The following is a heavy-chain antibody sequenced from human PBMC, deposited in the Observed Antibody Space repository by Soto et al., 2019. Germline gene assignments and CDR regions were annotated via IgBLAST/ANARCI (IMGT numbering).Heavy chain of an antibody. CDR3: TRHHPHHYDSSGYFDY. D-gene: IGHD3-22*01. CDR2: IFYTGRT. J-gene: IGHJ4*02. CDR1: YGSLSTSRYY. V-gene: IGHV4-39*01. Sequence: SDILSLTWTVSYGSLSTSRYYWGWIRQSPGKGLEWIGTIFYTGRTYYNPSLESRVTLSVDTSKNQFSLHLTSVTAADTAVYYCTRHHPHHYDSSGYFDYWGQGTLVTVSS.